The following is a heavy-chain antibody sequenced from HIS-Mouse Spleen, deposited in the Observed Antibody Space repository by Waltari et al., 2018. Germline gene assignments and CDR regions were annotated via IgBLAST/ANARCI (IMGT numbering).Heavy chain of an antibody. CDR3: ARIAEGYTSGWYAFDY. Sequence: QVTLRESGPALVKPTQTLTLTCTFSGFSLSTSGMGVSWIGQPPGKALEWLSRIDWDDDKYYSTSLKTRLTISKDTSKNQVVLTMTNMDPVDTATYYCARIAEGYTSGWYAFDYWGQGTLVTVSS. CDR2: IDWDDDK. V-gene: IGHV2-70*15. D-gene: IGHD6-19*01. J-gene: IGHJ4*02. CDR1: GFSLSTSGMG.